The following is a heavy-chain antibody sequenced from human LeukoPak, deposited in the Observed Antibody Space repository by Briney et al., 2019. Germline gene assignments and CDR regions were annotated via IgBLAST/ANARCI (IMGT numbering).Heavy chain of an antibody. CDR1: GFTFNSYW. J-gene: IGHJ4*02. D-gene: IGHD1-26*01. CDR3: ARDKIVGATKFDS. Sequence: GGSLRLSCAASGFTFNSYWMSWVRQAPGKGLEWVANMKQDGGETYYVDSVKGRFTISRDNAKNSLYLQMNSLRAEDTAMYYCARDKIVGATKFDSWGQGTLVTVSS. V-gene: IGHV3-7*01. CDR2: MKQDGGET.